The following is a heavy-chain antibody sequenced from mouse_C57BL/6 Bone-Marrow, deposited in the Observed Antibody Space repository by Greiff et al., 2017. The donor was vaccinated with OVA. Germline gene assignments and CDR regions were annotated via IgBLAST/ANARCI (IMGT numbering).Heavy chain of an antibody. V-gene: IGHV5-15*04. Sequence: EVMLVESGGGLVQPGGSLQLSCAASGFTFSDYGMAWVRQAPRKGPEWVAFISNLAYSIYYADTVTGRFTISRESAKNTLYLELSSLRSEETAMYYSARRLLRSYYAMDYWGQGTSGTVSS. CDR3: ARRLLRSYYAMDY. CDR2: ISNLAYSI. D-gene: IGHD1-1*01. J-gene: IGHJ4*01. CDR1: GFTFSDYG.